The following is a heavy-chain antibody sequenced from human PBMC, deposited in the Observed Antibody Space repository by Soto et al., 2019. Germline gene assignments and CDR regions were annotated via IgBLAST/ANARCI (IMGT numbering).Heavy chain of an antibody. CDR2: IYYSGST. D-gene: IGHD3-22*01. J-gene: IGHJ6*02. CDR1: GGSISSGDYY. V-gene: IGHV4-30-4*01. CDR3: ARARLGSGYRYGMDV. Sequence: QVQLQELGPGLVKPSQTLSLTCTVSGGSISSGDYYWSWIREPPGKGLEWIGYIYYSGSTYYNPSLKSRVTISVDTSKNQFSLKLSSVTAADTAVYYCARARLGSGYRYGMDVWGQGTTVTVSS.